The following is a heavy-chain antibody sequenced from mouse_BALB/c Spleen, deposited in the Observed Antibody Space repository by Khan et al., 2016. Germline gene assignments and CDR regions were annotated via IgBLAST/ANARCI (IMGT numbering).Heavy chain of an antibody. J-gene: IGHJ4*01. Sequence: QIQLVQSGPELKKPGETVKISCKASGYTFTNYGMNWVKQAPGKGLKWMGWINTNTGEPTYADEFKGRFAFSLETSASTAYLQINNLTNEDTGTYFYARGRPDYNEMDYWGQGTSVNGSS. CDR1: GYTFTNYG. CDR2: INTNTGEP. CDR3: ARGRPDYNEMDY. V-gene: IGHV9-3*02.